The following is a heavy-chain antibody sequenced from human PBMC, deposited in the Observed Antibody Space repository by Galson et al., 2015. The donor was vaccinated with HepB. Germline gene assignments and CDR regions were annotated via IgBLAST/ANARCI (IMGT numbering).Heavy chain of an antibody. CDR1: GFSLSTSGVG. CDR3: ARGAGFLEWLHLDY. D-gene: IGHD3-3*01. J-gene: IGHJ4*02. V-gene: IGHV2-5*02. Sequence: ALVKPTQTLTLTCTFSGFSLSTSGVGVGWIRQPPGKALEWLALIYWDDDKRYSPSLKSRLTITKDTSKNQVVLTMTNMDPVDTATYYCARGAGFLEWLHLDYWGQGTLVTVSS. CDR2: IYWDDDK.